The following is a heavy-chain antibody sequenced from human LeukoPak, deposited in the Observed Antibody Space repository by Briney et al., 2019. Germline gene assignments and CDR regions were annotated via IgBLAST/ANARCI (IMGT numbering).Heavy chain of an antibody. CDR2: IYHSGST. Sequence: PSQTLSLTCAVSGGSISSGGYSWSWIRQPPGKGLEWIGYIYHSGSTYYNPSLKSRVTISVDRSKNQFSLKLSSVTAADTAVYYCARVRVYYDSSGYYPNWYFDLWGRGTLVTVSS. V-gene: IGHV4-30-2*01. CDR1: GGSISSGGYS. CDR3: ARVRVYYDSSGYYPNWYFDL. J-gene: IGHJ2*01. D-gene: IGHD3-22*01.